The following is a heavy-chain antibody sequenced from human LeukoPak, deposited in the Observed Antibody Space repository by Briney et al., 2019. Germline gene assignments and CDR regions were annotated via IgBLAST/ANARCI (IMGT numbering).Heavy chain of an antibody. D-gene: IGHD6-19*01. Sequence: GGSLRLFCAASGFTFSSYAMSWVRQAPGKGLEWVAVISYDGSNKYYADSVKGRFTISRDNSKNTLYLQLNSLRAEDTAVYYCAKDRYSSGWLYYFDYWGQGTLVTVSS. V-gene: IGHV3-30*18. CDR1: GFTFSSYA. CDR3: AKDRYSSGWLYYFDY. J-gene: IGHJ4*02. CDR2: ISYDGSNK.